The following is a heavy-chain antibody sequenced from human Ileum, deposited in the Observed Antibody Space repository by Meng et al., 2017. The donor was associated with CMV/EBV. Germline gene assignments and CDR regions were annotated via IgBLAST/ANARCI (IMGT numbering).Heavy chain of an antibody. Sequence: GESLKISCAASGFTFSSYAMTWVRQAPGKGLEWVASISHSGSTTYYADSVQDQFTISRDNSKNTLSLQMNSLSAEDTAVYYCAKGTYFYDDSGYYPDFDYWGQGTLVTVSS. V-gene: IGHV3-23*01. D-gene: IGHD3-22*01. CDR1: GFTFSSYA. J-gene: IGHJ4*02. CDR3: AKGTYFYDDSGYYPDFDY. CDR2: ISHSGSTT.